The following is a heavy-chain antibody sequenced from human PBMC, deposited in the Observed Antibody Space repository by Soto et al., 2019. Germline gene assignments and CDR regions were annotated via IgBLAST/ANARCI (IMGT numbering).Heavy chain of an antibody. J-gene: IGHJ4*02. V-gene: IGHV1-69*06. CDR1: GGSLSTNP. CDR3: ARRDSGGFYRFFDS. D-gene: IGHD2-15*01. Sequence: QVPLVQSGTEVKKPGSSVKVSCKASGGSLSTNPISWVRQAPGQGLEWMGGTGSGTGPGNHAQKFQGRLTVTADKSTSTVYMELTNPSSKDTAVYYCARRDSGGFYRFFDSWGQGTLVTVSS. CDR2: TGSGTGPG.